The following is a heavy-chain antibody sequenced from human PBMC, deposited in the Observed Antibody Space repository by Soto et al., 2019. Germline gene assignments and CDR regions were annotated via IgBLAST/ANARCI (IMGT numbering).Heavy chain of an antibody. CDR2: SRNRVNSHTT. CDR3: TRGLLGGAPSYTFHGMDV. D-gene: IGHD1-26*01. V-gene: IGHV3-72*01. J-gene: IGHJ6*01. CDR1: GFTFSDHY. Sequence: EVQLVESGGGLVQPGGSLRLPCAASGFTFSDHYMDWVRQAPGKGLEWVARSRNRVNSHTTEYAASVKGRFTISRDESKSSLYLQMNSLKIEDTAVYYCTRGLLGGAPSYTFHGMDVWGQGTTVTVSS.